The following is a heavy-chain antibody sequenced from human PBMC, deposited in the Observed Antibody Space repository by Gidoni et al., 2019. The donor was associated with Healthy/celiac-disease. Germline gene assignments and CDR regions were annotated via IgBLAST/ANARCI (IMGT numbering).Heavy chain of an antibody. Sequence: KGSGYSFTSYWIGWVRQMPGKGLEWMGIIYPGDSDTRYSPSFQGQVTISAYKSISTAYLQWSSLKASDTAMYYCARRGGYCSGGSCFYNDYYYYGMDVWGQGTTVTVSS. D-gene: IGHD2-15*01. V-gene: IGHV5-51*01. CDR1: GYSFTSYW. CDR3: ARRGGYCSGGSCFYNDYYYYGMDV. CDR2: IYPGDSDT. J-gene: IGHJ6*02.